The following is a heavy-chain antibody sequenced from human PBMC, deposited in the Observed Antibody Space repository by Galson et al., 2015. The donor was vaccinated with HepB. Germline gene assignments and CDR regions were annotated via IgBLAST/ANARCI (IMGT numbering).Heavy chain of an antibody. V-gene: IGHV3-48*02. CDR2: ISSSSSTI. D-gene: IGHD6-25*01. CDR3: ARARLRYSSGSFDY. J-gene: IGHJ4*02. CDR1: GFTFSSYS. Sequence: SLRLSCAASGFTFSSYSMNWVRQAPGKGLEWVSYISSSSSTIYYADSVKGRFTISRDNAKNSLYLRMNSLRDEDTAVYYCARARLRYSSGSFDYWGQGTLVTVSS.